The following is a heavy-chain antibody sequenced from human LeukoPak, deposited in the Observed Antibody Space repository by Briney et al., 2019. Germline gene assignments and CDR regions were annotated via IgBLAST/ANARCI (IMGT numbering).Heavy chain of an antibody. D-gene: IGHD4-23*01. J-gene: IGHJ4*02. Sequence: GGSLRLSCAASGFTFSSYAMHWVRQAPGKGLEWVAVISYDGSNKYYADSVKGRFTISRDNSKNTLYLQMNSLRAEDTAVYYCAREKAVGFCFDYWGQGTLVTVSS. CDR2: ISYDGSNK. CDR3: AREKAVGFCFDY. CDR1: GFTFSSYA. V-gene: IGHV3-30-3*01.